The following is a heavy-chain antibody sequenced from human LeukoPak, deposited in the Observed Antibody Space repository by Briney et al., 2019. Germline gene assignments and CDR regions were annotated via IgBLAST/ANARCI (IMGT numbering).Heavy chain of an antibody. CDR3: ARDSKAAGQLVLRRPPDY. CDR2: INPNSGGT. Sequence: GASVKVSCKASGYTFTGYYMHWVGQAPGQGLEWMGWINPNSGGTNYAQKLQGRVTMTTDTSTSTAYMELRSLRSDDTAVYYCARDSKAAGQLVLRRPPDYWGQGTLVTVSS. CDR1: GYTFTGYY. D-gene: IGHD6-6*01. V-gene: IGHV1-2*02. J-gene: IGHJ4*02.